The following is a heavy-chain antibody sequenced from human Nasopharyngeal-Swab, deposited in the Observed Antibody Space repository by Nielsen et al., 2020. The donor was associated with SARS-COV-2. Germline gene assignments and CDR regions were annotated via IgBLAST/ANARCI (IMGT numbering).Heavy chain of an antibody. CDR1: GFTFSIYT. J-gene: IGHJ4*02. V-gene: IGHV3-21*01. CDR2: ISSTGDYI. Sequence: GESLKISCAASGFTFSIYTMNWVRQAPGKGLEWVSAISSTGDYIYHAAPVKGRFTISRDNAKNSLYLQMNSLRAEDTAVYYCTRDTPAMFAYWGQGTLVTVSS. CDR3: TRDTPAMFAY.